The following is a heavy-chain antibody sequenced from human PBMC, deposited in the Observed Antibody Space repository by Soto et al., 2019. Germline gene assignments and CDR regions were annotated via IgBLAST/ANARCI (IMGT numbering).Heavy chain of an antibody. D-gene: IGHD4-17*01. CDR1: GFTFSSYA. CDR2: ISSNGGST. V-gene: IGHV3-64*01. CDR3: ARSAVTTSRSTTDV. J-gene: IGHJ6*04. Sequence: EVQLVESGGGLVQPGGALRLSCAASGFTFSSYAMHWVRQAPGKGQEYVAAISSNGGSTYDANSVKGRFTISRYNSKNTLYPQMGSLRAEDMAVYYCARSAVTTSRSTTDVWGKGTTVTVSS.